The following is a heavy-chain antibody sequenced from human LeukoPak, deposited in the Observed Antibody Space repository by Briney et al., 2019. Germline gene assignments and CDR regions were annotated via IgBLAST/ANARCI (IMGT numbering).Heavy chain of an antibody. D-gene: IGHD1-26*01. CDR1: GFTFSDYY. V-gene: IGHV3-11*04. CDR3: ARGRRWELLAILDY. CDR2: ITSSGSSI. Sequence: AGGSLRLSCAASGFTFSDYYMSWFRQAPGKGLEWVSYITSSGSSIYYADSVKGRFTISRDNSKNTLYLQMNSLRAEDTAVYYCARGRRWELLAILDYWGQGTLVTVSS. J-gene: IGHJ4*02.